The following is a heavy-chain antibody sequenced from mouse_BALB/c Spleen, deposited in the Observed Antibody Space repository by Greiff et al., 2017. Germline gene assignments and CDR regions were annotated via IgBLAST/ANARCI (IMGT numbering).Heavy chain of an antibody. CDR2: ISYSGST. D-gene: IGHD2-1*01. Sequence: EVKLHESGPGLVKPSQSLSLTCTVTGYSITSDYAWNWIRQFPGNKLEWMGYISYSGSTSYNPSLKSRISITRDTSKNQFFLQLNSVTTEDTATYYCARSGGYGNYGYYAMDYWGQGTSVTVSS. CDR1: GYSITSDYA. J-gene: IGHJ4*01. CDR3: ARSGGYGNYGYYAMDY. V-gene: IGHV3-2*02.